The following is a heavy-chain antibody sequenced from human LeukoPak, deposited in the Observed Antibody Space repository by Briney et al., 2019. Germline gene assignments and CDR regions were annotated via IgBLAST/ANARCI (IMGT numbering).Heavy chain of an antibody. Sequence: SETLSLTCTVSGGSISSSSYYWGWIRQPPGKGLEWIGSIYYSGSTYYNPSLKSRVTISVDTSKNQFSLKLSSVTAADTAVYYCARVVGGYVFYYGMDVWGQGTTVTVSS. CDR1: GGSISSSSYY. CDR3: ARVVGGYVFYYGMDV. D-gene: IGHD3-10*01. J-gene: IGHJ6*02. V-gene: IGHV4-39*07. CDR2: IYYSGST.